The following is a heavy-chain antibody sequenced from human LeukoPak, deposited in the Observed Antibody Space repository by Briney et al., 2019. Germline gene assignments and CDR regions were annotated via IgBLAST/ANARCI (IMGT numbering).Heavy chain of an antibody. CDR3: ARWRFYYDSSGYYYVYYGMYV. CDR2: INHSGST. CDR1: GGSFSGYY. Sequence: SETLSLTCAVYGGSFSGYYWSWIRQPPGKGLEWIGEINHSGSTNYNPSLKSRVTISVDTSKNQFSLKLSSVTAADTAVYYCARWRFYYDSSGYYYVYYGMYVWGQGTTVTVSS. V-gene: IGHV4-34*01. D-gene: IGHD3-22*01. J-gene: IGHJ6*02.